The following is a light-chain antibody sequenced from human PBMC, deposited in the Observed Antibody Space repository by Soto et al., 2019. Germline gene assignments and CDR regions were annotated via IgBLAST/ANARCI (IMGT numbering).Light chain of an antibody. J-gene: IGKJ5*01. V-gene: IGKV1-33*01. CDR2: DVS. CDR3: QQYDSLTLT. Sequence: DIQMTQSPPSLSVSVGDRVTITCQESQDISNYLHWFQQKQGKAPQLXIFDVSNLHTGVPSRFSGGGAGTDFARTISSLEPEDIATYYCQQYDSLTLTFGQGTRLEIK. CDR1: QDISNY.